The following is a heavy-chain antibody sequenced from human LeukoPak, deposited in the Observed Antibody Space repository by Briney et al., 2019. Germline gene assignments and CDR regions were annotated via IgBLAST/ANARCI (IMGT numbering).Heavy chain of an antibody. J-gene: IGHJ4*02. CDR1: GYTFTGYY. CDR2: INPNSGGT. V-gene: IGHV1-2*02. CDR3: ATEIERVIFDSPWENYRSFES. Sequence: ASVKVSCKASGYTFTGYYMHWVRQAPGQGLEWMGWINPNSGGTNYAQKFQGRVTMTRDTSISTAYMELSRLRSDDTAVYYCATEIERVIFDSPWENYRSFESWGQGTLVTVSS. D-gene: IGHD3-16*02.